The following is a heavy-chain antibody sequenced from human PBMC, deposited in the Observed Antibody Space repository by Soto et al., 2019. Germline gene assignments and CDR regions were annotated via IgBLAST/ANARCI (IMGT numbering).Heavy chain of an antibody. CDR3: AKGSIEYSASVDN. V-gene: IGHV3-23*01. J-gene: IGHJ4*02. CDR1: GFSFSSYA. Sequence: DVQLLESGGGLVQPGGSLRLSCAASGFSFSSYAMVWVRQAPGKGLEWVSVISARGGSPYFADSVTGRFTISRDNSKNVLSLEMNSLRAEDTAIYFCAKGSIEYSASVDNWGQGTLVLVSS. D-gene: IGHD4-4*01. CDR2: ISARGGSP.